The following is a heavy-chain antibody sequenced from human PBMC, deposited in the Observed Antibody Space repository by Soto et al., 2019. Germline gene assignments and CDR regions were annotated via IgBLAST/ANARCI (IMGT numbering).Heavy chain of an antibody. D-gene: IGHD2-15*01. V-gene: IGHV3-30*18. CDR3: AKETYSGPLDY. J-gene: IGHJ4*02. CDR2: ISYDGSYK. CDR1: GFTFSSYG. Sequence: QVQLVESGGGVVQPGRSLRLSCAASGFTFSSYGMHWVRQAPGKGLEWVAVISYDGSYKYYADSVKGRFTFSRDISKNTLYLQMNSLRAEDTAVYYCAKETYSGPLDYWGQGTLVTVSS.